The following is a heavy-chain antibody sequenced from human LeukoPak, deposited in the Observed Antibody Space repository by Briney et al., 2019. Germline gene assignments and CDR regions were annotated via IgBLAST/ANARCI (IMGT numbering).Heavy chain of an antibody. V-gene: IGHV4-34*01. Sequence: SETLSLTCAVYGGSFSGYYWSWIRQPPGKGLEWIGEINHSGSTNYNPSLKSRVTISVDTSKNQFSLKLSSVTAADTAVYYCARLRLGQWLEFAYWGQGTLVTVSS. J-gene: IGHJ4*02. D-gene: IGHD6-19*01. CDR1: GGSFSGYY. CDR2: INHSGST. CDR3: ARLRLGQWLEFAY.